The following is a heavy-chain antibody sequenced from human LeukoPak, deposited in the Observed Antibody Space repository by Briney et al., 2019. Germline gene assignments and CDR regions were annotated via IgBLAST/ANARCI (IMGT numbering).Heavy chain of an antibody. CDR1: GYTFTSHG. CDR3: ARGPFFEIAAAGFDY. V-gene: IGHV1-8*01. J-gene: IGHJ4*02. D-gene: IGHD6-13*01. CDR2: MTPNSGET. Sequence: ASVKVSCKASGYTFTSHGINWVRQAPGQGLEWMGWMTPNSGETGSVQKFQGRLTMTRDTSITTAYMELRRLTSEDTAVYYCARGPFFEIAAAGFDYWGQGTLVTVSS.